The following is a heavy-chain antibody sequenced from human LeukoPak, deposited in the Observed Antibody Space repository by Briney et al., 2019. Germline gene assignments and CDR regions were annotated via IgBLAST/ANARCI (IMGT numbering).Heavy chain of an antibody. CDR2: IKQDGGEI. CDR3: ARDKGDYHTSGSLFAF. D-gene: IGHD3-22*01. CDR1: GFTFSRYW. V-gene: IGHV3-7*03. J-gene: IGHJ4*02. Sequence: GGSLRLSCAASGFTFSRYWMSWVHQVPRKGLEWVANIKQDGGEIYYVDSVRGRFTISRDNAKNSLYLQMNSLRAEDTAVYYCARDKGDYHTSGSLFAFGGQGALVTVSS.